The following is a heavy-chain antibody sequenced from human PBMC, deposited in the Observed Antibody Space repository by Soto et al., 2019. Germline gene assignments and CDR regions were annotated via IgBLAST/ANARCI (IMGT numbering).Heavy chain of an antibody. D-gene: IGHD3-10*01. CDR1: GYTFTSCD. CDR3: ARVQAWFGELSPGIGV. V-gene: IGHV1-8*01. Sequence: GASLKVSCKASGYTFTSCDINWVRQATGQGLEWMGWMHPNSGNTGYAQKFQGRVTMTRNTSISTAYMELSSLRSEDTAVYYCARVQAWFGELSPGIGVLGQGTTGTGSS. CDR2: MHPNSGNT. J-gene: IGHJ6*02.